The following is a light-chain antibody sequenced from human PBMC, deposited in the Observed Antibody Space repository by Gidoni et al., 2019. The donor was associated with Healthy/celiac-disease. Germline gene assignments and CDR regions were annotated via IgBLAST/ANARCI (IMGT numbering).Light chain of an antibody. CDR3: AAWDDSLNGRWV. CDR2: SNN. Sequence: QSVLTQPPSASGTPGQRVTISCSGSSSNIGSNTVNWYQQLPGTAPKLLIYSNNQRPSGVPDRFSGSKSGTSASLAISGLQSEDEADYYCAAWDDSLNGRWVFGGGTKLTVX. J-gene: IGLJ3*02. CDR1: SSNIGSNT. V-gene: IGLV1-44*01.